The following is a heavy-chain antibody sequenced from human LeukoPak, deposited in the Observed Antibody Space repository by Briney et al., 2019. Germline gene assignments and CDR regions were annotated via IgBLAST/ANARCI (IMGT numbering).Heavy chain of an antibody. J-gene: IGHJ4*02. CDR1: GGSISSYY. V-gene: IGHV4-59*08. CDR3: ARRRTPGTIAY. CDR2: IYYSGTT. Sequence: PSETLSLTCTVSGGSISSYYWSWIRQPPGKGLEWIGYIYYSGTTNYNPSLKSRVTISVDTSKNQFSLKLSSVTAADTAVYYCARRRTPGTIAYWGQGTLVTVSS. D-gene: IGHD1-1*01.